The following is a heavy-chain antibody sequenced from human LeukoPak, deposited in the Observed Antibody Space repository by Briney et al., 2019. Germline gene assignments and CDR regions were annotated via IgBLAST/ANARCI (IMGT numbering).Heavy chain of an antibody. V-gene: IGHV4-59*01. D-gene: IGHD5-18*01. CDR3: ARTTEGGYTHDYFYYYCMDV. CDR2: IYYSGST. Sequence: SETLSLTYTVSGGSISSYYWSWIRQPPGKGLEWIGYIYYSGSTNYNRSLKSRVTISVDTSKNQFSLKLSSVTAADTAVYYCARTTEGGYTHDYFYYYCMDVWGKGTTVTISS. CDR1: GGSISSYY. J-gene: IGHJ6*03.